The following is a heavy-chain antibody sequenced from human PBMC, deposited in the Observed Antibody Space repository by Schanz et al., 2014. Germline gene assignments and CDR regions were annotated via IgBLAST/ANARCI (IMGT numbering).Heavy chain of an antibody. CDR3: AKDSTHIDIVLVPTAIDY. J-gene: IGHJ4*02. V-gene: IGHV3-21*01. CDR1: GFTFSSYS. CDR2: ISSSGSYI. D-gene: IGHD2-2*01. Sequence: EVQLVESGGGLVKPGGSLRLSCAASGFTFSSYSMNWVRQAPGKGLEWVSSISSSGSYIHYADSVKGRFTISRDNSKNTLYLQMNRLRAEDTAVYYCAKDSTHIDIVLVPTAIDYWGQGTLGTVSS.